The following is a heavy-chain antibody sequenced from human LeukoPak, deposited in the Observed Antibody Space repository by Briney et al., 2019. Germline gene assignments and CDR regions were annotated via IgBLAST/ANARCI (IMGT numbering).Heavy chain of an antibody. CDR3: AKDSILKRADY. V-gene: IGHV3-23*01. D-gene: IGHD1-1*01. CDR2: ITDSGGTT. J-gene: IGHJ4*02. Sequence: GGSLRLSCAASGFTFSSYAMSWVRQAPGKGLEWVSTITDSGGTTFYADSVKGRFTISRDNSKNTLYLQMNSLRAEDTAVYYCAKDSILKRADYWGQGTLVTVSS. CDR1: GFTFSSYA.